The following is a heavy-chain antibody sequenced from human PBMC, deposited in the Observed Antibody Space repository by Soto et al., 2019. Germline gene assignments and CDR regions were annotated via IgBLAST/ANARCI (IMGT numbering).Heavy chain of an antibody. CDR1: GFTFSSYG. CDR2: IWYDGSNK. V-gene: IGHV3-33*01. J-gene: IGHJ6*02. D-gene: IGHD3-10*01. Sequence: QVQLVESGGGVVQPGRSLRLSCAASGFTFSSYGMHWVRQAPGKGLEWVAVIWYDGSNKYYADSVKGRFTISRDNSKNTLYLQMNSLRAEDTAVYYCARDREGASYGMDVWGQGTTVTVSS. CDR3: ARDREGASYGMDV.